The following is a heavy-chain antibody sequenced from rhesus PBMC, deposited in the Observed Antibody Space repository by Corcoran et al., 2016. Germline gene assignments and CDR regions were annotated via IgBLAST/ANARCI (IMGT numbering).Heavy chain of an antibody. D-gene: IGHD6-31*01. J-gene: IGHJ4*01. Sequence: EVQLVESGGGLVQPGGSLRLSCAASGFTFSSYDMTWVRMALGKGLEWVSSISNTVKTIYYPDAVKGRFNISRDNAKNSLSLQMNSLKTEDTAVYYCTRSSGWYYFDYWGQGVLVTVSS. CDR2: ISNTVKTI. CDR3: TRSSGWYYFDY. V-gene: IGHV3S4*01. CDR1: GFTFSSYD.